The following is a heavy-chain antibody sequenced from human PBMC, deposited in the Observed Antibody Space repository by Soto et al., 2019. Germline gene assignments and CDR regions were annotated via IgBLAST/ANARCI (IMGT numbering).Heavy chain of an antibody. Sequence: GGSLRLSCAASGFTFSDYYMSWIRQAPGKGLGWVSYISSSGSTIYYADSVKGRFTISRDNAKNSLYLQMNSLRAEDTAEYYCGRGFGEGVTAAFGGVYYYYGMDVWGQGTTVTVSS. CDR3: GRGFGEGVTAAFGGVYYYYGMDV. CDR2: ISSSGSTI. D-gene: IGHD2-2*01. V-gene: IGHV3-11*01. J-gene: IGHJ6*02. CDR1: GFTFSDYY.